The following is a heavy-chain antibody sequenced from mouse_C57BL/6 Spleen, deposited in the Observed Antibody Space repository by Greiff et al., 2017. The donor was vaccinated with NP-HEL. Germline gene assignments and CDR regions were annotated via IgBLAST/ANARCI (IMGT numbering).Heavy chain of an antibody. J-gene: IGHJ3*01. CDR3: ARWDSSGPFAY. CDR1: GYAFSSSW. V-gene: IGHV1-82*01. CDR2: IYPGDGDT. Sequence: VQLQQSGPELVKPGASVKISCKASGYAFSSSWMNWVKQRPGKGLEWIGRIYPGDGDTNYNGKFKGKATLTADKSSSTAYMQLSSLTSEDSAVYFCARWDSSGPFAYWGQGTLVTVSA. D-gene: IGHD3-2*02.